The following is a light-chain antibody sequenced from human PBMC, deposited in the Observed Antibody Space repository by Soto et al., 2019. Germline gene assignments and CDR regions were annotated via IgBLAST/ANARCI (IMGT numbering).Light chain of an antibody. V-gene: IGLV2-23*01. Sequence: QSALTQPASVSGSPGQSITISCTGTSSDAGNYNFVSWYQQHPGKAPKVIIYEDSTRPSGVSNRISGSKSGNTASLRISGLQAEDEADYYCCSYAGSSTSWVFGGGTKLTVL. CDR2: EDS. CDR3: CSYAGSSTSWV. CDR1: SSDAGNYNF. J-gene: IGLJ3*02.